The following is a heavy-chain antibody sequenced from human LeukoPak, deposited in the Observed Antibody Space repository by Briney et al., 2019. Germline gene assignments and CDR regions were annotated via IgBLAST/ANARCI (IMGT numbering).Heavy chain of an antibody. V-gene: IGHV4-61*09. CDR3: ARGIAVAGTPTFDY. J-gene: IGHJ4*02. D-gene: IGHD6-19*01. CDR1: GGSISSGSYY. CDR2: IYTTGRT. Sequence: SETLSLTCTVSGGSISSGSYYWSWIRQPAGKELEWIGHIYTTGRTSYNPSLKSRVTISVDTSKNQFSLKLSSVTAADTAVYYCARGIAVAGTPTFDYWGQGTLVTVSS.